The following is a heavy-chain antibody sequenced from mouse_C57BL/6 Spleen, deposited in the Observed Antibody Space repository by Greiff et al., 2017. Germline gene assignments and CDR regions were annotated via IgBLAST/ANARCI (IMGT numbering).Heavy chain of an antibody. D-gene: IGHD1-1*01. J-gene: IGHJ4*01. CDR1: GYTFTSYW. CDR3: ASGVTTVVAKNYAMDY. CDR2: IDPNSGGT. Sequence: QVQLQQPGAELVKPGASVKLSCKASGYTFTSYWMHWVKQRPGRGLEWIGRIDPNSGGTKYNEKFKSKATLTVDKPSSTAYMQLSSLTSEDSAVYYCASGVTTVVAKNYAMDYWGQGTSVTVSS. V-gene: IGHV1-72*01.